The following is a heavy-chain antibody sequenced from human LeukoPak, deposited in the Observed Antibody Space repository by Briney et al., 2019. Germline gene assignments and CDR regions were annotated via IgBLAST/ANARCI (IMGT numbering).Heavy chain of an antibody. CDR1: GGSISSSSYY. J-gene: IGHJ4*02. Sequence: TSETLSLTCTVSGGSISSSSYYWGWIRQPPGKGLEWIGSIYYSGSTYYNPSLKSRVTISVDTSKNQFSLKLSSVTAADTAVYYCARHPQAYYYDSSGYYNDYFDYWGQGTLVTVSS. CDR2: IYYSGST. CDR3: ARHPQAYYYDSSGYYNDYFDY. D-gene: IGHD3-22*01. V-gene: IGHV4-39*01.